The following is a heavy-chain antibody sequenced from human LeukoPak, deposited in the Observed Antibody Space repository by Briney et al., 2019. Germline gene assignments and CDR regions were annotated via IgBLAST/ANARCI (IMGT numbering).Heavy chain of an antibody. D-gene: IGHD1-26*01. J-gene: IGHJ4*02. CDR3: ARMGSYSEFVY. Sequence: ASVKDSSKASGYTFTSYDINWVRHAIGQRLEWMGWMNPNSGNTGYAQKFQGRVTMTRNTSISTAYMELSSLRSEDTAVYYCARMGSYSEFVYGGQGPLVTVS. V-gene: IGHV1-8*01. CDR2: MNPNSGNT. CDR1: GYTFTSYD.